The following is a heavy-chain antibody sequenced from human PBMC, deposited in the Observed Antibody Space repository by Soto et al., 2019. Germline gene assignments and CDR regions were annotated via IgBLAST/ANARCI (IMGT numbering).Heavy chain of an antibody. CDR2: ISSNGANT. Sequence: PGGSLRLSCAASGFTFDSPYSHGMSWVRQSPGKGPEWVPTISSNGANTHYAESVKGRFTISKDASRNTVHLHMNSLRAEDTATYFCVSWVSAHFDYWGHGTPVTVSS. V-gene: IGHV3-23*01. D-gene: IGHD2-8*01. CDR3: VSWVSAHFDY. CDR1: GFTFDSPYSHG. J-gene: IGHJ4*01.